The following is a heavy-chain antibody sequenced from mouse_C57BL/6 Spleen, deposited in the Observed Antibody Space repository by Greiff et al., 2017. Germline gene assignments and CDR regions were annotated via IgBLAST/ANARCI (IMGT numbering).Heavy chain of an antibody. J-gene: IGHJ1*03. CDR3: ARSDYGNYDDWYFDV. V-gene: IGHV1-26*01. CDR2: INPNNGGT. Sequence: EVQLQQSGPELVKPGASVKISCKASGYTFTDYYMNWVKQSHGKSLEWIGDINPNNGGTSYNQKFKGKATLTVDKSSSTAYMELRSLTSEDSAVYYCARSDYGNYDDWYFDVWGTGTTVTVSS. CDR1: GYTFTDYY. D-gene: IGHD2-1*01.